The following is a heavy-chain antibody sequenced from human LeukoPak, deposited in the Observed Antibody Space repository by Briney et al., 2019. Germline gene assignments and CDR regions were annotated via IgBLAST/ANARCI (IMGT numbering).Heavy chain of an antibody. CDR1: GYTFTSYY. D-gene: IGHD4-17*01. CDR2: INPSGGST. V-gene: IGHV1-46*01. Sequence: ASVKVSCKASGYTFTSYYMHWVRQAPGQGLEWMGIINPSGGSTSYAQKFQGRVTMTRDTSTSTVYMELSSLRSEDTAVYYCAREASYGDRYYYYYGMDVWGQGPTVTVSS. CDR3: AREASYGDRYYYYYGMDV. J-gene: IGHJ6*02.